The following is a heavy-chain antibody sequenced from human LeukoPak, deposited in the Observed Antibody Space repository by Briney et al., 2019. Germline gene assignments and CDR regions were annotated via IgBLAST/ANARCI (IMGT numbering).Heavy chain of an antibody. J-gene: IGHJ3*02. CDR2: MNPNSGNT. CDR1: GYTFTSYD. D-gene: IGHD2-2*01. Sequence: ASVKVSCKASGYTFTSYDINWVRQATGQGLEWMGWMNPNSGNTGYAQKFQGRVTMTRNTSISTAYMELSRLRSEDTAVYYCAGYCSSTSCPARDAFDIWGQGTMVTVSS. V-gene: IGHV1-8*01. CDR3: AGYCSSTSCPARDAFDI.